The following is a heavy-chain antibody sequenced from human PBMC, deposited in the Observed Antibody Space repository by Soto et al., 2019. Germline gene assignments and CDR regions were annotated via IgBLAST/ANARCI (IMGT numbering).Heavy chain of an antibody. J-gene: IGHJ6*04. CDR1: GFTVSNNY. Sequence: EVQLVESGGGLVQPGGSLRLSCVASGFTVSNNYMTWVRQAPGKGLEWVSNMYSGGGTYYTDSVKGRFTISRDSSTNTPYPPMDKRGAQDPAFYYCSRSPGGNWAWGKGTTVTVSS. CDR3: SRSPGGNWA. D-gene: IGHD2-15*01. V-gene: IGHV3-66*01. CDR2: MYSGGGT.